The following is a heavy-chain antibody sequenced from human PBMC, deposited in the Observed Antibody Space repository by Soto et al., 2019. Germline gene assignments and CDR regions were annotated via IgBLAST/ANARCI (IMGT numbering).Heavy chain of an antibody. CDR1: GYTFTSYG. D-gene: IGHD6-13*01. V-gene: IGHV1-18*01. J-gene: IGHJ5*02. Sequence: ASVKVSCKASGYTFTSYGISWVRRAPGQGLERMGWISAYNGNTNYAQKLQGRVTMTTDTSTSTAYMELRSLRSDDTAVYYCARDSSSWYRNNWFDPWGQGTLVTVSS. CDR2: ISAYNGNT. CDR3: ARDSSSWYRNNWFDP.